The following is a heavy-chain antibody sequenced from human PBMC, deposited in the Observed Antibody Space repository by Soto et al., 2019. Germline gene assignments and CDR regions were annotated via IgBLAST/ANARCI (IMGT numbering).Heavy chain of an antibody. J-gene: IGHJ4*02. D-gene: IGHD6-13*01. CDR2: IYWDDDK. CDR3: AHPYSSSWVFDY. CDR1: GFSLSTSRVG. V-gene: IGHV2-5*02. Sequence: SGPTLVNPTHTLTLTCAFSGFSLSTSRVGLGWIRQPPGKALEWLALIYWDDDKRYSPSLKSRLTITKDTSKNHVVLTMTNIDPVDTAPHSCAHPYSSSWVFDYWGQGTLVTVSS.